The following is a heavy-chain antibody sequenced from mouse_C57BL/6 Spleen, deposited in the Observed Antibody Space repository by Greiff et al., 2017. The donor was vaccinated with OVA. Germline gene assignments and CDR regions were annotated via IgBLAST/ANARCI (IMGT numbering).Heavy chain of an antibody. D-gene: IGHD2-4*01. V-gene: IGHV2-2*01. CDR1: GFSLTSYG. CDR2: IWSGGST. Sequence: VKLMESGPGLVQPSQSLSITCTVSGFSLTSYGVHWVRQSPGKGLEWLGVIWSGGSTDYNAAFISRLSISKDNSKSQVFFKMNSLQADDTAIYYCARNPSYDYDGAWFAYWGQGTLVTVSA. J-gene: IGHJ3*01. CDR3: ARNPSYDYDGAWFAY.